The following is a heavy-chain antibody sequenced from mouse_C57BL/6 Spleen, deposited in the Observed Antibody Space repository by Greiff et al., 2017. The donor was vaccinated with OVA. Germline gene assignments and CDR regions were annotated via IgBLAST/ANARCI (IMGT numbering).Heavy chain of an antibody. CDR3: VRQGNSNYSYAMDY. D-gene: IGHD2-5*01. CDR2: IRSKSNNYAT. CDR1: GFSFNTYA. V-gene: IGHV10-1*01. J-gene: IGHJ4*01. Sequence: EADVGLVQPKGSLKLSCAASGFSFNTYAMNWVRQAPGKGLEWVARIRSKSNNYATYYADSVKDRFTISRDDSESMLYLQMNNLKTEDTAMYYCVRQGNSNYSYAMDYWGQGTSVTVSS.